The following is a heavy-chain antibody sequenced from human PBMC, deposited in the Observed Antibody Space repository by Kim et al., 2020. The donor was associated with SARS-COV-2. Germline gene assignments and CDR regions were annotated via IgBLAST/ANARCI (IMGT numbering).Heavy chain of an antibody. J-gene: IGHJ4*02. CDR3: ARLLNYYGSGNVDY. D-gene: IGHD3-10*01. V-gene: IGHV5-51*01. Sequence: SPSFQGQVTISADKSISTAYLQWSSLKASDTAMYYCARLLNYYGSGNVDYWGQGTLVTVSS.